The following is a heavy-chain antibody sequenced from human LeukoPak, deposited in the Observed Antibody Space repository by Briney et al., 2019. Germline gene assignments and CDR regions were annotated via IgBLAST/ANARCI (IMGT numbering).Heavy chain of an antibody. Sequence: ASVKVSCKASGYTFTSYGISWVRQAPGQGLEWMGWISAYNGNTNYAQKLQGRVTMTTDTSTSTAYMELRSLRSDDTAVYYCARDIGYFDWLLRVFDYWGQGTLVTVSS. J-gene: IGHJ4*02. D-gene: IGHD3-9*01. CDR1: GYTFTSYG. CDR3: ARDIGYFDWLLRVFDY. V-gene: IGHV1-18*01. CDR2: ISAYNGNT.